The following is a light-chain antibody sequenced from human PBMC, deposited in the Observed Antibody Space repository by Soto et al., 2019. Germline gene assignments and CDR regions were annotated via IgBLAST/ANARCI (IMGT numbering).Light chain of an antibody. V-gene: IGKV1-8*01. CDR1: QGISSY. J-gene: IGKJ2*01. CDR2: AAS. Sequence: AIRMTQSPSSFSASTGDRVTITCRASQGISSYLAWYQQKPGKAPKLLVYAASTLQYGVPSRFSGSGSGTDFTLTISCLQSEDFATYYCQQYNSYYTFGQGTKLEIK. CDR3: QQYNSYYT.